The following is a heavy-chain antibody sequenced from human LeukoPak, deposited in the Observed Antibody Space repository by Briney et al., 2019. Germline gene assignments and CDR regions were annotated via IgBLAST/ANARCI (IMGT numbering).Heavy chain of an antibody. CDR3: ARGSAWYNY. D-gene: IGHD6-19*01. J-gene: IGHJ4*02. CDR1: GGSFSGYY. V-gene: IGHV4-34*01. CDR2: INHSGST. Sequence: PSETLSLTCAVYGGSFSGYYWSWIRQPPGKGLEWIGEINHSGSTNYNPSLKSRVTMSVDTSNNQFSLKLSSVTAADTAVYYCARGSAWYNYWGQGILVTVSS.